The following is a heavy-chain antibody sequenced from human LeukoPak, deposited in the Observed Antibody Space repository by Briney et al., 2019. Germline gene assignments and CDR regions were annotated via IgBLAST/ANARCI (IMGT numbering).Heavy chain of an antibody. CDR1: GGTFSSYT. CDR2: IIPIFDTA. Sequence: AASVKVSCKASGGTFSSYTISWVRQAPGQGLEWMGGIIPIFDTAIYAQKFQGTVTITADKSTSTAYMELSSLRSEDTAVYYCARARTMVRGVMTSSLTYWGQGTLVTVSS. J-gene: IGHJ4*02. D-gene: IGHD3-10*01. V-gene: IGHV1-69*06. CDR3: ARARTMVRGVMTSSLTY.